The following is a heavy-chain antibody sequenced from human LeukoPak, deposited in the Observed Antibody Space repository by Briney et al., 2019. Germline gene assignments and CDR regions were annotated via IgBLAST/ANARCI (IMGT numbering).Heavy chain of an antibody. CDR3: AGRYGDYFPYYYYMDV. D-gene: IGHD4-17*01. CDR2: IKQDGSEK. V-gene: IGHV3-7*01. J-gene: IGHJ6*03. CDR1: GFTFSSYW. Sequence: GGSLRLSCAASGFTFSSYWMSWVRQAPGKGLEWVANIKQDGSEKYYVDSVKGRFTISRDNAKNSLYLQMNSLRAEDTAVYYCAGRYGDYFPYYYYMDVWGKGTTVTVSS.